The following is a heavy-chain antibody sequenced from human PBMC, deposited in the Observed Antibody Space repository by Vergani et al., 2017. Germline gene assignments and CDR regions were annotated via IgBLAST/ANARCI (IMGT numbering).Heavy chain of an antibody. Sequence: QVQLQESGPGLVKPSETLSLTCTVSGGSISSYYWSWIRQPPGKGLEWIGYIYYSGSNNYNPSLKSRVTISVDTSKNQFSLKLSAVTAADTAVYYCARLSLYDADYWGQGTLVTVSS. CDR3: ARLSLYDADY. CDR1: GGSISSYY. J-gene: IGHJ4*02. V-gene: IGHV4-59*01. D-gene: IGHD2/OR15-2a*01. CDR2: IYYSGSN.